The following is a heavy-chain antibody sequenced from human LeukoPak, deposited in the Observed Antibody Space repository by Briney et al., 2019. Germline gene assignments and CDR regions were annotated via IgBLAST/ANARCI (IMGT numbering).Heavy chain of an antibody. J-gene: IGHJ1*01. Sequence: GSLRLSCEVSGFTFSNFEMNWVRQAPGKGLEWVSYIDFSGGTIFYADSVKGRFTISRDNAKNSLYLQMNSLRAEDAAVYYCARTAEGFTEEYFQHWGQGTLVTVSS. CDR3: ARTAEGFTEEYFQH. CDR1: GFTFSNFE. D-gene: IGHD2-21*02. CDR2: IDFSGGTI. V-gene: IGHV3-48*03.